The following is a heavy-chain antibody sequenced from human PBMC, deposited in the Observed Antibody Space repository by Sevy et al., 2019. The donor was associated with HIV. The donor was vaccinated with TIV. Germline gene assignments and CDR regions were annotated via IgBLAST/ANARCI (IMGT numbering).Heavy chain of an antibody. CDR1: GFTFDDYG. Sequence: GGSLRLSCTASGFTFDDYGMSWVRQAPGKGLEWVSGINWNGGSISYADSVRGRFTISRDNAKNSLYLQMNSLRAEDTALYYCARSGDDSSGYHYWWFAPWGQGTQVTVSS. V-gene: IGHV3-20*04. CDR3: ARSGDDSSGYHYWWFAP. D-gene: IGHD3-22*01. J-gene: IGHJ5*02. CDR2: INWNGGSI.